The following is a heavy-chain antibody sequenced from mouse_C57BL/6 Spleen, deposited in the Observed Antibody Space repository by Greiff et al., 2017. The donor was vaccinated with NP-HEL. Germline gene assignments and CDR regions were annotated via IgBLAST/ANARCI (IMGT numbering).Heavy chain of an antibody. J-gene: IGHJ4*01. Sequence: VQLQQSGAELVKPGASVKISCKASGYAFSSYWMNWVKQRPGKGLEWIGQIYPGDGDTNYNGKFKGKATLTADKSSSTAYMQLSSLTSEDSAVYFCAREGVTDPYYYAMDYWGQGTSVTVSS. D-gene: IGHD2-2*01. CDR3: AREGVTDPYYYAMDY. CDR2: IYPGDGDT. CDR1: GYAFSSYW. V-gene: IGHV1-80*01.